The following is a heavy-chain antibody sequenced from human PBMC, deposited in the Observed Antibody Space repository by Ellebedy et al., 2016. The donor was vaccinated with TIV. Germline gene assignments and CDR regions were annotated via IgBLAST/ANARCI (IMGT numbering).Heavy chain of an antibody. J-gene: IGHJ6*02. D-gene: IGHD3-16*01. CDR2: ISSSSSYI. V-gene: IGHV3-21*01. CDR3: ARDLGPWRDYYYYGMDV. Sequence: GESLKISXAASGFTFSSYSMNWVRQAPGKGLEWVSSISSSSSYIYYADSVKGRFTISRDNAKNSLYLQMNSLRPEDTAVYYCARDLGPWRDYYYYGMDVWGQGTTVTVSS. CDR1: GFTFSSYS.